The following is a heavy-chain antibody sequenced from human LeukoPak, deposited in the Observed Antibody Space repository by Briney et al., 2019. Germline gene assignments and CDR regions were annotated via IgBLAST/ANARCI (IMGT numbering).Heavy chain of an antibody. D-gene: IGHD3-10*01. J-gene: IGHJ4*01. CDR2: ISSDGSST. Sequence: GGSLRLSCVASGFTFSSYWMHWVRQAPGKGLVWVSRISSDGSSTSYADSVKGRFTISRDNAKNTVYLEMNSLRAEDTAVYYCAGSFGDVKNFWGQGTLVTVSS. CDR1: GFTFSSYW. CDR3: AGSFGDVKNF. V-gene: IGHV3-74*01.